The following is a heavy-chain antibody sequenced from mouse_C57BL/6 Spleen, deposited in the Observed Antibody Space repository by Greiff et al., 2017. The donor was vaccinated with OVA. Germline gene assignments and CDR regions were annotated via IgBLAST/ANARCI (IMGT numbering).Heavy chain of an antibody. CDR3: ARSDYGRSPWFAY. CDR1: GYAFSSYW. Sequence: VQLQQSGAELVKPGASVKISCKASGYAFSSYWMNWVKQRPGKGLEWIGQIYPGDGDTNYNGKFKGKATLTADKSSSTAYMQLSSLTSEDSAVYFCARSDYGRSPWFAYWGQGALVTVSA. D-gene: IGHD1-1*01. J-gene: IGHJ3*01. V-gene: IGHV1-80*01. CDR2: IYPGDGDT.